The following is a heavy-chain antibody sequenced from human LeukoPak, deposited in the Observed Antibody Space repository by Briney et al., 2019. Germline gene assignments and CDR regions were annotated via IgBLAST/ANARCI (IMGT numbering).Heavy chain of an antibody. CDR2: ISSSSSYI. CDR3: ARGLSESDFWSGYSYY. V-gene: IGHV3-21*01. D-gene: IGHD3-3*01. Sequence: PGGSLRLSCAASGFTFSSYSMNWVRQAPGKGLEWVSSISSSSSYIYYADSVKGRFTISRDNAKNSLYLQMNSLRAEDTAVYYCARGLSESDFWSGYSYYWGQGTLVTVSS. CDR1: GFTFSSYS. J-gene: IGHJ4*02.